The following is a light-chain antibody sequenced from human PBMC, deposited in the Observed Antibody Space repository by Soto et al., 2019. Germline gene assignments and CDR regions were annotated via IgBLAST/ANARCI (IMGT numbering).Light chain of an antibody. CDR2: KAS. J-gene: IGKJ1*01. Sequence: DIQMTQSPSTLSASVGDRVTITCRASQSINTWLAWYQQKPGKAPNLLIYKASSLQSGVPSRFSGSRSGTEFTLTISSLQPDDFATYYCQQYNSYSWTFGRGTKVEIK. CDR3: QQYNSYSWT. CDR1: QSINTW. V-gene: IGKV1-5*03.